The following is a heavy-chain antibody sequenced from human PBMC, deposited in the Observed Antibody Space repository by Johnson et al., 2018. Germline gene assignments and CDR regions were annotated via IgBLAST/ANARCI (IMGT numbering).Heavy chain of an antibody. J-gene: IGHJ3*02. CDR2: ISDDGSNK. V-gene: IGHV3-30*03. CDR3: ARERGDSEVI. Sequence: QVQLVQSGGGLVQPGGSLRLSCAASGFTFSSYVMSWVRQASGTGLEWVAAISDDGSNKYYADSVQGRFTITRDNSKNTLYLQMNSLRSEDTDVYCCARERGDSEVIWCQGTRVTVSS. CDR1: GFTFSSYV. D-gene: IGHD3-10*01.